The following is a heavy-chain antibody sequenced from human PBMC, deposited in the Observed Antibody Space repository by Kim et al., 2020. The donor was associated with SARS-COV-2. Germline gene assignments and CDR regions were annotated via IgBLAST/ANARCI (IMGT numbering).Heavy chain of an antibody. J-gene: IGHJ4*02. Sequence: YASAVKGRLTISRDNAKNSLYLQMNSLRAEDTAVYYCARGSGSGATTFDYWGQGTLVTVSS. CDR3: ARGSGSGATTFDY. V-gene: IGHV3-21*01. D-gene: IGHD3-10*01.